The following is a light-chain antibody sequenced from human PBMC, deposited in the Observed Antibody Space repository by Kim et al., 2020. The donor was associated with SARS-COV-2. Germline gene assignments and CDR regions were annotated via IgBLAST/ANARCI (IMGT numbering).Light chain of an antibody. CDR3: NSRDSSGNHWV. CDR2: GTK. CDR1: SLRTYY. J-gene: IGLJ3*02. Sequence: ALGQTVRITCQGDSLRTYYASWYQQKPGQAPVLVIYGTKNRPSGIPDRFSGSSSGNTASLTITGAQAEDEADYYCNSRDSSGNHWVFGGGTQLTVL. V-gene: IGLV3-19*01.